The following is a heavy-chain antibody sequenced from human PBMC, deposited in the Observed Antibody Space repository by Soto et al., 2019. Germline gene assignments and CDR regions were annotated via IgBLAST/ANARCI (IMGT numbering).Heavy chain of an antibody. Sequence: ASVKVSCKASGYTFTSYDINWVRQATGQGLEWMGWMNPNSGNTGYAQKFQGRVTMTRNTSISTAYMELSSLRSEGPAVYYCARGGAYSSSPDYWGQGTLVTVSS. CDR2: MNPNSGNT. D-gene: IGHD6-6*01. CDR1: GYTFTSYD. CDR3: ARGGAYSSSPDY. J-gene: IGHJ4*02. V-gene: IGHV1-8*02.